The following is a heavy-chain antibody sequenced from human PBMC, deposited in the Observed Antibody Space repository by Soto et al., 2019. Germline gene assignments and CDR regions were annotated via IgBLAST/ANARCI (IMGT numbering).Heavy chain of an antibody. D-gene: IGHD6-6*01. J-gene: IGHJ6*03. CDR3: ARGRHSSSSKYYYYMDV. CDR1: GYTFTSYD. CDR2: MNPNSGNT. V-gene: IGHV1-8*01. Sequence: SVKVSCKASGYTFTSYDINWVRQATGQGLEWMGWMNPNSGNTGYAQKFQGRVTMTRNTSISTAYMELSSLRSEDTAVYYCARGRHSSSSKYYYYMDVWGKGTTVTVSS.